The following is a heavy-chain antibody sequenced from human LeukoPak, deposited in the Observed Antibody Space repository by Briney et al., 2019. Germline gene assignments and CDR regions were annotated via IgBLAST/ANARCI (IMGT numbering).Heavy chain of an antibody. J-gene: IGHJ3*02. CDR1: GGSFSGYY. V-gene: IGHV4-34*01. D-gene: IGHD4-17*01. CDR3: ARGTSTVTATDAFDI. Sequence: SETLSLTCAVYGGSFSGYYWSWIRQPPGKGLEGSGEINHSGSTNYNPSLKSRVTISVDTSKNQFSLKLSSVTAADTAVYYCARGTSTVTATDAFDIWGQGTMVTVSS. CDR2: INHSGST.